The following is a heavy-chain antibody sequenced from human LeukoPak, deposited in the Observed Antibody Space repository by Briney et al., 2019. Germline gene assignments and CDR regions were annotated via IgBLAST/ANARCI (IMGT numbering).Heavy chain of an antibody. CDR1: GYIFTAYY. CDR3: ARDLSGGALGAFDI. CDR2: INPSSGGT. Sequence: ASVKVSCKASGYIFTAYYIHWLRQAPGQGLERMGWINPSSGGTGFALNFQGRVTLTRDTSISTVYMELSRLRSDDTAVYYCARDLSGGALGAFDIWGQGTTVTVSS. D-gene: IGHD2-15*01. V-gene: IGHV1-2*02. J-gene: IGHJ3*02.